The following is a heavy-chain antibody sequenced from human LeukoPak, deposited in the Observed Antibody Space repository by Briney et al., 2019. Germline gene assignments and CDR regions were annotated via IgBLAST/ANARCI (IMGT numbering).Heavy chain of an antibody. CDR3: ARDSSSWYLGWFDP. CDR2: INPNSGGT. V-gene: IGHV1-2*02. CDR1: GYTFTGYY. J-gene: IGHJ5*02. Sequence: ASVKVSCTAPGYTFTGYYMHWVRQAPGQGLEWMGWINPNSGGTNYAQKFQGRVTMTRDTSISTAYMELSRLRSDDTAVYYCARDSSSWYLGWFDPWGQGTLVTVSS. D-gene: IGHD6-13*01.